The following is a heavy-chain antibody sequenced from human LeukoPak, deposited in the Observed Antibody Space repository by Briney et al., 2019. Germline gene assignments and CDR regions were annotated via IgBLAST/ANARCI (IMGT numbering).Heavy chain of an antibody. CDR1: GYTFTSYY. J-gene: IGHJ6*03. CDR3: ARDARQQLIPYYYYMDV. V-gene: IGHV1-46*01. Sequence: ASVKVSCKASGYTFTSYYMHWVRQAPGQGLEWMGIINPSGGSTSYAQKFQGRVTMTRDMSTSTVYMELSSLRSEDTAVYYCARDARQQLIPYYYYMDVWGKGTTVTVSS. CDR2: INPSGGST. D-gene: IGHD6-13*01.